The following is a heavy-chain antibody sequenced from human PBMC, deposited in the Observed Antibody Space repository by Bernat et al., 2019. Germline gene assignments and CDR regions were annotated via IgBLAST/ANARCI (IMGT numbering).Heavy chain of an antibody. J-gene: IGHJ4*02. CDR1: GFTFSSYG. CDR2: IWYDGSDK. D-gene: IGHD3-16*01. Sequence: QVQLVESGGGVVQPGRSLRLSCAASGFTFSSYGMHWVRQVPGKGLEWVAVIWYDGSDKYYAESVKGRFTISRDNSKNTLFLQMSSLRAEDTAIYYCARNVLTAFDYWGLGTLVTVSS. CDR3: ARNVLTAFDY. V-gene: IGHV3-33*01.